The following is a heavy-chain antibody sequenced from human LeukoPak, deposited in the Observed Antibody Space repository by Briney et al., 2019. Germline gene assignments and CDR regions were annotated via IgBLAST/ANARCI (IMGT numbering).Heavy chain of an antibody. CDR2: ISSDGSKT. V-gene: IGHV3-30*01. J-gene: IGHJ4*02. CDR3: ARDSTYWYDSGSSGPHYFDY. CDR1: GFIFSNYA. Sequence: PGGSLRLSCAASGFIFSNYAMHWVRQAPGKGLEWVALISSDGSKTYHADSVKGRFSISRDNSKNTLYLLLNSLRAEDTSVYYCARDSTYWYDSGSSGPHYFDYWGQGTLVTVSS. D-gene: IGHD3-10*01.